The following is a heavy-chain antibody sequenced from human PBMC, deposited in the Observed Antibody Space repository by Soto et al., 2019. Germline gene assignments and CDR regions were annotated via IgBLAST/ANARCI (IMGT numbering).Heavy chain of an antibody. CDR3: ARASAPSTLRGVIIN. CDR1: GGSISSDNW. CDR2: MSHSGNT. D-gene: IGHD3-10*01. J-gene: IGHJ4*02. Sequence: SETLSLTCAVSGGSISSDNWWRWVRQPPGKGLEWIVEMSHSGNTNYNPSLKSRVTISVDKYKNQFSMKMTSVTAADTALYYCARASAPSTLRGVIINWVQGTQVT. V-gene: IGHV4-4*02.